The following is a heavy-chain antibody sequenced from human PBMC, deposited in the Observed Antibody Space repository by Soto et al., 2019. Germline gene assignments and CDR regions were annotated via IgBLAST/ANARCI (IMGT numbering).Heavy chain of an antibody. V-gene: IGHV3-48*01. CDR1: GFTPSRLS. J-gene: IGHJ3*02. CDR3: GTGTDFGWIDTPIQALEI. D-gene: IGHD3-9*01. CDR2: INSAGSII. Sequence: EVHLVQSGGALVQPGGSLRLSCAASGFTPSRLSMNWVRQAPGKGLEWISYINSAGSIIYYADSVKGRFTISRDNAKKSLYLQMNSLRGEDWAVYYCGTGTDFGWIDTPIQALEIWGQGTMVTVSS.